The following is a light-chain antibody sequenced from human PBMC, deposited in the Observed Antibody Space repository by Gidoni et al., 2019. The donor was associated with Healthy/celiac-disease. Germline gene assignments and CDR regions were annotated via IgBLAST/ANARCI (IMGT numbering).Light chain of an antibody. Sequence: QSVLPQPPSASGTPGQRVTIPCSGSSSNTGSNTVNRYQQLPGTAPKLLIYSNNQRPSGVPDRFSGSKSGTSASLAISGLQSEDEADYYCAAWDDSLNGPVFGGGTKLTVL. V-gene: IGLV1-44*01. CDR2: SNN. CDR3: AAWDDSLNGPV. CDR1: SSNTGSNT. J-gene: IGLJ2*01.